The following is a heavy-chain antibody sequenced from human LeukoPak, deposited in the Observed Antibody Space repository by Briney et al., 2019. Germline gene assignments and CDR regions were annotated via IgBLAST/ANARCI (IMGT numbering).Heavy chain of an antibody. Sequence: ASVKVSCKASGYTFTSYYMHWVRQAPGQGLEWMGIINPSGGSTSYAQKFQGRVTMTRDMSTSTVYMELSSLRSEDTAVCYCARDLKPSITIFGVVPTYFDYWGQGTLVTVSS. J-gene: IGHJ4*02. CDR2: INPSGGST. D-gene: IGHD3-3*01. V-gene: IGHV1-46*01. CDR1: GYTFTSYY. CDR3: ARDLKPSITIFGVVPTYFDY.